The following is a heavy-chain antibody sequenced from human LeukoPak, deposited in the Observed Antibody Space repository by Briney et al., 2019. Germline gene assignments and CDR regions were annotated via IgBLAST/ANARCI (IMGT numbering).Heavy chain of an antibody. Sequence: GGSLRLSCAASGFTFSRYWMSWVRQAPGKGLEWVSNIKQDGSEKYYVDSVKGRFTISRDNAKNSLYLQMNSLRAEDTAVFYCARARSSGYYYGALDYWGQGTLVTVSS. CDR1: GFTFSRYW. CDR3: ARARSSGYYYGALDY. J-gene: IGHJ4*02. V-gene: IGHV3-7*01. CDR2: IKQDGSEK. D-gene: IGHD3-22*01.